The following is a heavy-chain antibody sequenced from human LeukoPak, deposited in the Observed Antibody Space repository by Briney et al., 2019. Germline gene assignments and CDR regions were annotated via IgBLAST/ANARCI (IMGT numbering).Heavy chain of an antibody. D-gene: IGHD6-19*01. CDR3: AKSIAVAGTMDFDY. CDR1: GFIFSSFG. CDR2: ISNDGGNI. Sequence: PGGSLRLSCTASGFIFSSFGMHWVRQAPGKGLEWVAVISNDGGNIYHADSVKGRFTISRDNAKNSLYLQMNSLRDEDTAVYYCAKSIAVAGTMDFDYWGQGTLVTVSS. J-gene: IGHJ4*02. V-gene: IGHV3-30*18.